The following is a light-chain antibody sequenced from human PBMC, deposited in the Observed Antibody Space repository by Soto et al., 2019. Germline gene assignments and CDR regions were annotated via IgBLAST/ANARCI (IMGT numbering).Light chain of an antibody. J-gene: IGKJ1*01. V-gene: IGKV1-5*01. CDR3: QQYNNYSNT. CDR2: DAS. CDR1: QTIGSW. Sequence: DIQMTQSPSTLSASVGDRVTITCRASQTIGSWLAWYQQKPGKAPKLLIFDASSLESGVPSRFSGSGSGTHFTLTTSSLQPDDFATYYCQQYNNYSNTFGQGTKV.